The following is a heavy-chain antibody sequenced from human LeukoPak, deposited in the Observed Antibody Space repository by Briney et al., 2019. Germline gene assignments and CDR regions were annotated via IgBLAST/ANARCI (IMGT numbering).Heavy chain of an antibody. Sequence: PGGSLRLSCAASGFTFSSYEMNWVRQAPGKGLEWLSHISSGGTTIYYADSVKGRFTVSRDNAKNSLFLQMNSLRAEDTAVYYCARALGLDWGQGTLVTVSS. CDR1: GFTFSSYE. CDR2: ISSGGTTI. CDR3: ARALGLD. V-gene: IGHV3-48*03. J-gene: IGHJ4*02. D-gene: IGHD7-27*01.